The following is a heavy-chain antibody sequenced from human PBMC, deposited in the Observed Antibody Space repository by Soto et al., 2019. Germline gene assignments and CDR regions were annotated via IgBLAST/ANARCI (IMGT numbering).Heavy chain of an antibody. Sequence: QVQLQESGPGLVKPSQTLSLTCTVSGGSISSGDYYWSWIRQPPGKGLEWIGYIYYSGSTYYNPSLKSRVTISVDTSKNQSSLKLSSVTAADTAVYYCAMITYYYDRSGYYGPGRPYYFDYWCQGTLVTVSS. CDR2: IYYSGST. CDR3: AMITYYYDRSGYYGPGRPYYFDY. CDR1: GGSISSGDYY. V-gene: IGHV4-30-4*01. J-gene: IGHJ4*02. D-gene: IGHD3-22*01.